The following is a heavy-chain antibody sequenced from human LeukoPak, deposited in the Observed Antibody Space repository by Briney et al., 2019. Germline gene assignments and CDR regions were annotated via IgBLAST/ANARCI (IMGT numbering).Heavy chain of an antibody. J-gene: IGHJ3*02. D-gene: IGHD3-16*02. CDR2: ISSGGGST. CDR1: GFTFSSYA. V-gene: IGHV3-23*01. CDR3: AKVALTYYDYVWGSYRSDAFDI. Sequence: GGSLILSCAASGFTFSSYAMSWVRQAPGRGLEWVSAISSGGGSTYYADSVKGRFTIARDNSKNTLYLQMNSLRAEDTAVYYCAKVALTYYDYVWGSYRSDAFDIWGQGTMVTVSS.